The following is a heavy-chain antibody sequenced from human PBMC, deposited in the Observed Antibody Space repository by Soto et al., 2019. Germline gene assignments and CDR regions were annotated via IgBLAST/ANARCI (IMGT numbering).Heavy chain of an antibody. CDR2: ISSSSSTI. CDR1: GFTFSSYS. D-gene: IGHD2-8*01. V-gene: IGHV3-48*01. CDR3: ARDFCTNGVCYPANDY. Sequence: PGGSLRLSCAASGFTFSSYSMNWVRQAPGKGLEWVSYISSSSSTIYYADSVKGRFTISRDNAKNSLYLQMNSLRAEDTAVYYCARDFCTNGVCYPANDYWGQGTLVTVLL. J-gene: IGHJ4*02.